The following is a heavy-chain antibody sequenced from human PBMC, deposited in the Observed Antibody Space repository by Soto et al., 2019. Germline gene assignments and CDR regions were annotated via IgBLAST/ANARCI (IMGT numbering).Heavy chain of an antibody. CDR3: ARVRGGETYYDFWSGYPMAIYGMDV. D-gene: IGHD3-3*01. CDR2: INHSGST. Sequence: SETLSLTCAVYGGSFSGYYWSCIRQPPGKGLEWIGEINHSGSTNYNPSLKSRVTISVDTSKNQFSLKLSSVTAADTAVYYCARVRGGETYYDFWSGYPMAIYGMDVWGQGTTVTVSS. V-gene: IGHV4-34*01. J-gene: IGHJ6*02. CDR1: GGSFSGYY.